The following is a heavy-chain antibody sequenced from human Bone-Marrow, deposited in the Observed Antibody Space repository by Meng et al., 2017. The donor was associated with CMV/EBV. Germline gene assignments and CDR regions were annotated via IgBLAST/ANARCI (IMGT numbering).Heavy chain of an antibody. CDR1: GFTFSSYW. V-gene: IGHV3-7*01. CDR2: IKQDGSEK. J-gene: IGHJ6*02. D-gene: IGHD2-2*03. Sequence: ETLSLTCAASGFTFSSYWMSWVRQAPGKGLEWVANIKQDGSEKYYVDSVKGRFTISRDNAKNSLYLQMNSLRAEDTAVYYCARDFLGYCSSTSCLSGYYYYYGMDVWGQGTTVTVSS. CDR3: ARDFLGYCSSTSCLSGYYYYYGMDV.